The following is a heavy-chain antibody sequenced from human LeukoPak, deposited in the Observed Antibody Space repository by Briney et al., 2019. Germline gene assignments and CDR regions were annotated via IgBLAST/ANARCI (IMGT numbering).Heavy chain of an antibody. V-gene: IGHV3-21*01. CDR1: GFTFSSYS. Sequence: GGSLRISLAASGFTFSSYSMNWVRPAPGEGLEWLSSIGSTGAYIFYADSVKGRFTISRDNAKNSLYLQMNSLRAEDTAIYYCARDRWELLRSVDYWGQGTLVTVSS. J-gene: IGHJ4*02. CDR2: IGSTGAYI. D-gene: IGHD2-15*01. CDR3: ARDRWELLRSVDY.